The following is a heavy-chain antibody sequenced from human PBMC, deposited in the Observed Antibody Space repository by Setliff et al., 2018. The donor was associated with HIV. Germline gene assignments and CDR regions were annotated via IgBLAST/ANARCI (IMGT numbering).Heavy chain of an antibody. CDR3: VRGVWDMVYAIFTYYYYYMDV. J-gene: IGHJ6*03. Sequence: GGSLRLSCAPSGFTFSSYSMIWVRQAPGKGLEWVSAISSSSSHIFYADSVKGRFTISRDNRKNSLYLKMNSLRAEDTAVYYFVRGVWDMVYAIFTYYYYYMDVWGKGTTVTV. CDR1: GFTFSSYS. V-gene: IGHV3-21*01. CDR2: ISSSSSHI. D-gene: IGHD2-8*01.